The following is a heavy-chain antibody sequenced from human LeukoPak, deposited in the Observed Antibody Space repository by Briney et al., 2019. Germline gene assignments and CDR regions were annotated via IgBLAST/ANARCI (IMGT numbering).Heavy chain of an antibody. CDR2: IKQDGSEK. V-gene: IGHV3-7*01. D-gene: IGHD3-10*01. Sequence: GGSLRLSCAASGFTFSSSWMSWVRQAPGKGLEWVANIKQDGSEKYYVDSVKGRFTISRDNAKNSLYLQMNSLRAEDTAVYYCARGFGPSRPFDSWGQGTLVTASS. CDR3: ARGFGPSRPFDS. CDR1: GFTFSSSW. J-gene: IGHJ4*02.